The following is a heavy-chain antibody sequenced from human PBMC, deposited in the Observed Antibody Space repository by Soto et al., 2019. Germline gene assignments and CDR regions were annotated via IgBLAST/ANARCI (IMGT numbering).Heavy chain of an antibody. V-gene: IGHV1-18*01. CDR1: GYTVSTYG. D-gene: IGHD6-19*01. CDR3: ARDKNEGQQWLVPAFDY. Sequence: ASVKVSCKASGYTVSTYGITWVRQAPGQGLEWMGWISAYNGYTKYAQKLQGRVTMTTDTSTSTAYMELRSLRSDDTAVYYCARDKNEGQQWLVPAFDYWGQGTLVTVSS. CDR2: ISAYNGYT. J-gene: IGHJ4*02.